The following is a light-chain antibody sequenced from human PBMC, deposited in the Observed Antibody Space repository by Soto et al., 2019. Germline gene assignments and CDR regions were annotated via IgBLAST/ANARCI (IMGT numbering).Light chain of an antibody. CDR3: HQYYTTPQT. CDR2: WAS. CDR1: QSVLDNSTNKSY. V-gene: IGKV4-1*01. J-gene: IGKJ2*01. Sequence: VLTQSPSSLAVSLGERATVNCRSSQSVLDNSTNKSYLAWYQKKPGHPPKLLVHWASVREDGVPDRFSVGGSGTDFTLTISSLQAEYGAVYYCHQYYTTPQTFGQGTQLEIK.